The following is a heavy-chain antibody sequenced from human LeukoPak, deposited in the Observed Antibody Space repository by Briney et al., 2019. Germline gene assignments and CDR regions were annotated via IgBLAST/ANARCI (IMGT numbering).Heavy chain of an antibody. V-gene: IGHV3-21*01. Sequence: GGSLRLSCAASGYTFSSYSMNWVRQAPGKGLEWVSSISSSSSYIYYADSVKGRFTISRDNAKNSLYLQMNSLRAEDTAVYYCARDCWASRDDYVSWFDPWGQGTLVTVSS. CDR3: ARDCWASRDDYVSWFDP. J-gene: IGHJ5*02. CDR1: GYTFSSYS. CDR2: ISSSSSYI. D-gene: IGHD3-16*01.